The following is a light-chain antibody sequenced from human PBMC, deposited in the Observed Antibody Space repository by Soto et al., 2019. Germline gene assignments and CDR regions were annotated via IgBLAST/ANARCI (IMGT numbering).Light chain of an antibody. V-gene: IGLV8-61*01. CDR3: ALYVGSGTVV. J-gene: IGLJ2*01. Sequence: QAVVTKEPSFSVSPGGPVILNCGLTSGSVSTSYYPSWYQQSPGLAPRTLIYNTTTRSSGVPDRFSGSILGNKAALTITGAQSDDESDYLCALYVGSGTVVFGGGTKLTVL. CDR2: NTT. CDR1: SGSVSTSYY.